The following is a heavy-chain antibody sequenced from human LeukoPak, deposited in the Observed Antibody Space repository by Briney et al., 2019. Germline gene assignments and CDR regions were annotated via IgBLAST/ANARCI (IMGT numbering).Heavy chain of an antibody. CDR3: ARRPGRVLEFDY. J-gene: IGHJ4*02. D-gene: IGHD3-3*01. CDR2: INPNSGGT. Sequence: GASVKVSCKASGYTFTGYYMHWVRQAPGQGLEWMGWINPNSGGTNYARKFQGRVTMTRDTSISTAYMELSRLRSDDTAVYYCARRPGRVLEFDYWGQGTLVTVSS. CDR1: GYTFTGYY. V-gene: IGHV1-2*02.